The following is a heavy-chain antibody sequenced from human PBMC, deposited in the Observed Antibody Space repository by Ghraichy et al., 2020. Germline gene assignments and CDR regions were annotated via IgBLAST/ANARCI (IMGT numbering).Heavy chain of an antibody. CDR1: GFTFSNYA. J-gene: IGHJ4*02. CDR2: ISDSGGST. CDR3: AKAPT. V-gene: IGHV3-23*01. Sequence: CAASGFTFSNYAMNWVRQAPGKGLEWVSTISDSGGSTSYADSVKGRFTISRDNSKNTLYLQMNSLRAEDTAIYYCAKAPTWGQGTLVTVSS.